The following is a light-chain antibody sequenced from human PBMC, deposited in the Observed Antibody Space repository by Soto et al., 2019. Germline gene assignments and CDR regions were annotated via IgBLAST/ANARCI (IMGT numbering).Light chain of an antibody. CDR3: QQYNNWPPNT. CDR1: QSVSSN. Sequence: EIVMTQSPATLSVSPGERATLSCRASQSVSSNLAWYQQKPDQAPRLLIYGASTRATGIPARFSGSGSGTEFTLTISSLQSEDFAVYYCQQYNNWPPNTFGQGTKVEIK. CDR2: GAS. V-gene: IGKV3-15*01. J-gene: IGKJ1*01.